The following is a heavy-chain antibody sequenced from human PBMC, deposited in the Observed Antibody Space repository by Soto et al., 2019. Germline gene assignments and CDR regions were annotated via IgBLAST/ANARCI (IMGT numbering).Heavy chain of an antibody. CDR1: GFTFSNYA. D-gene: IGHD6-13*01. Sequence: EVQLLESGGGLVQPGGSLRLSCAASGFTFSNYAVTWVRQAPGKGLEWVSTISGSGGSTYYADSVKGRFTISRDNSKNTRELQRNSVRAEETGVYYGAKDQGSRGYEIDDWGQGTLVTVSS. J-gene: IGHJ4*02. CDR3: AKDQGSRGYEIDD. V-gene: IGHV3-23*01. CDR2: ISGSGGST.